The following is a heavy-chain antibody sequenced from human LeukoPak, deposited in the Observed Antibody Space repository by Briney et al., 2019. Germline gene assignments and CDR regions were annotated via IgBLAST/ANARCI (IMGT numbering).Heavy chain of an antibody. CDR1: GFTFSSYA. Sequence: PGGSLRLSCAASGFTFSSYAMSWVRQAPGKGLEWVSAISGSGGSTYYADSVKGRFTISRDNSKNTLYLQMNSLGAEDTAVYYCAKAGYSYGYFDYWGRGTLVTVSS. CDR2: ISGSGGST. CDR3: AKAGYSYGYFDY. V-gene: IGHV3-23*01. J-gene: IGHJ4*02. D-gene: IGHD5-18*01.